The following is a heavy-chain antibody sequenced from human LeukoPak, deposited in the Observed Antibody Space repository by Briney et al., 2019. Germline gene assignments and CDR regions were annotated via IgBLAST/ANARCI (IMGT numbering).Heavy chain of an antibody. D-gene: IGHD4-11*01. CDR2: ISYDGSNK. Sequence: GSLRLSCAASGFTFSSYGMHWVRQAPGKGLEWVAVISYDGSNKYYADSVKGRFTISRDNSKNTLYLQMNSLRAEDTAVYYCAKDLSTVTTGPFDYWGQGTLVTVSS. V-gene: IGHV3-30*18. CDR1: GFTFSSYG. J-gene: IGHJ4*02. CDR3: AKDLSTVTTGPFDY.